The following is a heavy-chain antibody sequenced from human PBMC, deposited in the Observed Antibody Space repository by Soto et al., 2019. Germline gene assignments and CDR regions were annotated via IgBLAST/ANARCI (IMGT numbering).Heavy chain of an antibody. Sequence: GGSLRLSCAASGFTFSSYGMHWVRQAPGKGLEWVAVISYDGSNKYYADSVKGRFTISRDNSKNTLYLQMNSLRAEDTAVYYCAKDMAVAGRWYYYYYYMDVWGKGTTVTVSS. D-gene: IGHD6-19*01. CDR1: GFTFSSYG. J-gene: IGHJ6*03. CDR2: ISYDGSNK. CDR3: AKDMAVAGRWYYYYYYMDV. V-gene: IGHV3-30*18.